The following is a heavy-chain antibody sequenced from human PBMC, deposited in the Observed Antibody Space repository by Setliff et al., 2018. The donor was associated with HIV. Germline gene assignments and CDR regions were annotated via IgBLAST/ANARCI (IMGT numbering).Heavy chain of an antibody. Sequence: ASVKVSCKASGYTFTSYGISWVRQAPGQGLEWMGWISAYNGNTNYAQKLQGRVTMTTDTSTSTAYMELSSLRSDDTAVYYCARGGVCTSTSCGGNYYYGMDVWGQGTTVTVSS. CDR1: GYTFTSYG. D-gene: IGHD2-2*01. J-gene: IGHJ6*02. CDR2: ISAYNGNT. CDR3: ARGGVCTSTSCGGNYYYGMDV. V-gene: IGHV1-18*01.